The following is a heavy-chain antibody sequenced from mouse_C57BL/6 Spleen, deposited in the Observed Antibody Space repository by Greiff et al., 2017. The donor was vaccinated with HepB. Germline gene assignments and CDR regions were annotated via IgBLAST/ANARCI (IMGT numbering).Heavy chain of an antibody. CDR1: GYTFTSYW. CDR3: ARGRDYYYGSGAMDY. V-gene: IGHV1-64*01. J-gene: IGHJ4*01. D-gene: IGHD1-1*01. CDR2: FHPNSGST. Sequence: VQLQQPGAELVKPGASVKLSCKASGYTFTSYWMHWVKQRPGQGLEWIGMFHPNSGSTNYTEKFKSKATLTVDTSSSTAYMQLSSLTSEDSAVYYCARGRDYYYGSGAMDYWGQGTSVTVSS.